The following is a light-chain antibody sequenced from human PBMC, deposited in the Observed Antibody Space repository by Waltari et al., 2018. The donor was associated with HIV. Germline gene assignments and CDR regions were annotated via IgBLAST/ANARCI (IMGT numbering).Light chain of an antibody. CDR3: QQYNDYYT. CDR2: AAS. Sequence: DIQMTQSQSSLSASVGDRVTITCRASQGISNSLAWYQQKPGKVPKLLIYAASTLQTGVPSRFSGSGDGTDFTLTITSLQPDDFATYYCQQYNDYYTFGPGTKLEI. J-gene: IGKJ2*01. V-gene: IGKV1-27*01. CDR1: QGISNS.